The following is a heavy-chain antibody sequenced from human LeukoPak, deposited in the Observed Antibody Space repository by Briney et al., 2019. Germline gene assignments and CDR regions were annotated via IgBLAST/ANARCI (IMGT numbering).Heavy chain of an antibody. CDR2: ISSSGNTI. Sequence: LSLTCTVSGGSTSSGDYYWSWIRQPPGKGLEWVSYISSSGNTIYYADSVKGRFTISRDNAKNSLYLQMNSLRAEDTAVYYCARALYDYSDWLYWGQGTLVTVSS. J-gene: IGHJ4*02. CDR1: GGSTSSGDYY. D-gene: IGHD4-11*01. CDR3: ARALYDYSDWLY. V-gene: IGHV3-11*01.